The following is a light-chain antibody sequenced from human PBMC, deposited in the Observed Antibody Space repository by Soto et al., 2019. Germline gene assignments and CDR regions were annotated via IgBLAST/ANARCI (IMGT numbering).Light chain of an antibody. V-gene: IGKV3-20*01. Sequence: IILTQSPCTLSLPLGERAPLSCRASQSVSSSYLAWYQQKPGQAPRLLIDSASTRATGFPARFSGSGSGTEFTLTIASLQPDDFATYYCQQYETFSGTFGPGTKVDI. J-gene: IGKJ1*01. CDR2: SAS. CDR1: QSVSSSY. CDR3: QQYETFSGT.